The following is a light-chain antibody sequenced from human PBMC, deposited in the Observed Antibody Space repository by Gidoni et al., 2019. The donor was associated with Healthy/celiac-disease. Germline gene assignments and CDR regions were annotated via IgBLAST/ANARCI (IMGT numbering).Light chain of an antibody. CDR1: SSNIGSNY. CDR3: ASWDDSLSGYV. Sequence: QSVLTQPPSASGTPGRRVTRSCSGSSSNIGSNYVYWYQQLPGTAPKLLIYRNNQRPSGVPDRFSGSKSGTSASLAISGLRSEDDADYYCASWDDSLSGYVFGTGTKVTVL. J-gene: IGLJ1*01. V-gene: IGLV1-47*01. CDR2: RNN.